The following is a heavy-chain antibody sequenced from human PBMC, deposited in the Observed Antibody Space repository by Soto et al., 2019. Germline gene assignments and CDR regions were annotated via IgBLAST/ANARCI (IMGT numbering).Heavy chain of an antibody. CDR3: ATHYYYANHYYYAMDV. CDR2: IYHDGST. D-gene: IGHD3-22*01. V-gene: IGHV4-4*02. CDR1: GASISSSNW. J-gene: IGHJ6*02. Sequence: QVQLQESGPGLVRPSGTLSLTCAVSGASISSSNWWRWVLHPPGKGLEWFGDIYHDGSTNRHPSPKHPATISVRNPMNPFTLRLTSVTAADTAVYYCATHYYYANHYYYAMDVWCQGTTVTVSS.